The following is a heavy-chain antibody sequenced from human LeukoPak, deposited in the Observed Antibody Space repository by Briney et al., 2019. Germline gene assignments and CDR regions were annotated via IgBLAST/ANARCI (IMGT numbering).Heavy chain of an antibody. CDR2: ISSSGSPI. Sequence: GGSLRLSCAASGFSFDDYDMNWVRQAPGKGLEWVSYISSSGSPIYYTDSVKGRFTISRDNAKNSLYLQMNSLRAEDTAVYYCARGGAYWGQGTLVTVSS. CDR3: ARGGAY. CDR1: GFSFDDYD. V-gene: IGHV3-48*03. J-gene: IGHJ4*02. D-gene: IGHD1-26*01.